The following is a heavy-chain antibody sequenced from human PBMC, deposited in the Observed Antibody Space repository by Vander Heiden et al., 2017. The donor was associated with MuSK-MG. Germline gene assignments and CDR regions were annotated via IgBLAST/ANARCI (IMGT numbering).Heavy chain of an antibody. V-gene: IGHV1-24*01. CDR3: ATDLITFGGVIAPLAY. D-gene: IGHD3-16*02. J-gene: IGHJ4*02. Sequence: QVQLVQSGAEVKKPGASVKVSCKVSGYTLTELSMHWVRQAPGKGLEWMGGFDPEDGETIYAQKFQCRVTMTEDTSTDTAYMELSSLRSEDTAVYYCATDLITFGGVIAPLAYWGQGTLVTVSS. CDR2: FDPEDGET. CDR1: GYTLTELS.